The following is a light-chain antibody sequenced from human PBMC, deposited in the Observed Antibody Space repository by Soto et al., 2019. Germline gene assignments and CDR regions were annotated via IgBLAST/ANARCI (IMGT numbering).Light chain of an antibody. Sequence: IVLTQAPATLSLSPGERATLSCRASQSIGLAIAWYQHKPGQAPRRRIFDASQRATGIPARVRGSGSGTDFTLSISSLEPEDFAVYYCQQRTDRPPWTFGQGTKVDIK. V-gene: IGKV3-11*01. CDR1: QSIGLA. CDR2: DAS. J-gene: IGKJ1*01. CDR3: QQRTDRPPWT.